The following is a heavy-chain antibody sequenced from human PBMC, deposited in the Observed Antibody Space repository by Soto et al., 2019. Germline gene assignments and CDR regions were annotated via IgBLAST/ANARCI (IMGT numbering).Heavy chain of an antibody. D-gene: IGHD1-7*01. CDR2: VSGYNGNT. CDR1: GYTFTTSG. V-gene: IGHV1-18*01. Sequence: QVQLVQSGGEVKKPGASVKVSCKASGYTFTTSGVSWVRQAPGQGLEWMGWVSGYNGNTKYEEKXQXRXTLXTDTATSTAYLELRSLTTDDTAVYYCARAGELPYYYYGMEVWGQGTTVIVSS. J-gene: IGHJ6*02. CDR3: ARAGELPYYYYGMEV.